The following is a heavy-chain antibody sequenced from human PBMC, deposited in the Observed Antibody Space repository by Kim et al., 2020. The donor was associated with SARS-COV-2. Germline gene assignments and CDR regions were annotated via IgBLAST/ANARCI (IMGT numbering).Heavy chain of an antibody. CDR1: GDSVSSNSVT. J-gene: IGHJ4*02. CDR2: TYYRSKWYT. CDR3: ARRGRRESGSPFYH. Sequence: SQTLSLTCAISGDSVSSNSVTWDWIRQSPSRGLEWLGRTYYRSKWYTDYAGSVNSRITINPDTSKNQFSLQLNSLTPEDTAVYYCARRGRRESGSPFYHWGQGTLVTVSS. V-gene: IGHV6-1*01. D-gene: IGHD3-10*01.